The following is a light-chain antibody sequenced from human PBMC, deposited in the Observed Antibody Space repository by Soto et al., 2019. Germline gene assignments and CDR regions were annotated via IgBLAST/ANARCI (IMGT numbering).Light chain of an antibody. CDR2: GAS. V-gene: IGKV1-9*01. CDR1: QGIRSY. J-gene: IGKJ3*01. Sequence: DIQLTQSPSFLSASVGDRVTITCRASQGIRSYLAWYQQRPWKAPELLIYGASTLRTGVASRFSGSGSGTEFTLTISSLQPEDFATYFCQQLNIFPPLFTFGPGTKVDIK. CDR3: QQLNIFPPLFT.